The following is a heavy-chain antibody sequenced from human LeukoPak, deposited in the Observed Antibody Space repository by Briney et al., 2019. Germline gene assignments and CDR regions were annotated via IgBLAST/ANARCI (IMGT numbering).Heavy chain of an antibody. D-gene: IGHD3-3*01. CDR3: ARGDFWSGYSHFDY. V-gene: IGHV1-2*02. J-gene: IGHJ4*02. CDR1: GYTFTRYY. CDR2: INPNSGGT. Sequence: ASVKVSCKASGYTFTRYYMHWVRQAPGQGLEWMGWINPNSGGTNYAQKFQGRVTMTRDTSISTAYMELSRLRSDDTAVYYCARGDFWSGYSHFDYWGQGTLVTVSS.